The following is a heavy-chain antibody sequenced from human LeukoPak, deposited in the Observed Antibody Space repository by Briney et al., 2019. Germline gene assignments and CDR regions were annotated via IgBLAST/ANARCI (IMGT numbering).Heavy chain of an antibody. CDR3: ARDRWQQLVDY. Sequence: ASVKVSCKASGYTFTNYYMHWVRQAPGQGLEWMGIISPSDGSTTYAQKFQGRVTMTTDTSTSTVYMKMSSLRSEDTAVYYCARDRWQQLVDYWGQGTLVTVSS. J-gene: IGHJ4*02. V-gene: IGHV1-46*01. D-gene: IGHD6-13*01. CDR1: GYTFTNYY. CDR2: ISPSDGST.